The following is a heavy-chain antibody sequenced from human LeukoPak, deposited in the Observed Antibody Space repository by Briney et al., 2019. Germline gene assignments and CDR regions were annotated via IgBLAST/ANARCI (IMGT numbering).Heavy chain of an antibody. CDR2: ISGSGGST. J-gene: IGHJ4*02. CDR1: GFTFSSYA. CDR3: AREPYYYDSSGHDY. V-gene: IGHV3-23*01. Sequence: GGSLRLSCAASGFTFSSYAMSWVRQAPGKGLEWVSAISGSGGSTHYADSVKGRFTISRDNSKNTLYLQMNSLRAEDTAVYYCAREPYYYDSSGHDYWGQGTLVTVSS. D-gene: IGHD3-22*01.